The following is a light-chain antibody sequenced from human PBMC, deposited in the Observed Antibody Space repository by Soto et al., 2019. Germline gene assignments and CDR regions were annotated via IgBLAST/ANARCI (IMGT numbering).Light chain of an antibody. Sequence: QSALAQPASSSGSPGKSVTISCTGTISDVGGYNYVSWYQQHPGKAPKLMIYEVSKRPSGVPDRFSGSKSGNTASLTVSGLQPEDEADYYCSSYAGRNKSVLGTGTKVTV. CDR3: SSYAGRNKSV. J-gene: IGLJ1*01. CDR1: ISDVGGYNY. CDR2: EVS. V-gene: IGLV2-8*01.